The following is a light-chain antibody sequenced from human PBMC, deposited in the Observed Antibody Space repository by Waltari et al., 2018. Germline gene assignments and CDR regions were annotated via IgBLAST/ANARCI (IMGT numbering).Light chain of an antibody. J-gene: IGKJ4*01. CDR1: KSISNW. CDR3: QQYNSYSLLT. Sequence: DIQMTQSPSKMSAYVGNRIIITCRASKSISNWLAWYQQKPGKAPKLLIYKAFTLETGVPSRFSGSGSGTVFTLTISSLQPDDFATYYCQQYNSYSLLTFGGGTKVEIE. CDR2: KAF. V-gene: IGKV1-5*03.